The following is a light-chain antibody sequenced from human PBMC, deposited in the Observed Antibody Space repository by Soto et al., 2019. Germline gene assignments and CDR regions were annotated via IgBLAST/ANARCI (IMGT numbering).Light chain of an antibody. Sequence: QSALTQPASVSGSPGQSITISCTGSSSDIGTYNLVSWYQQQPGKAPRLVIYEVSGRPSGFSVRFSGSKSGNTASLTISGLQVDDEGDYSCGSYTKPSPAYVFGTGTKLTVL. CDR3: GSYTKPSPAYV. V-gene: IGLV2-14*01. CDR2: EVS. J-gene: IGLJ1*01. CDR1: SSDIGTYNL.